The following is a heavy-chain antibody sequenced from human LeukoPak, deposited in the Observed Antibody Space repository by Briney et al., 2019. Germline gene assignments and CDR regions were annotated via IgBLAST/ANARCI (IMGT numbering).Heavy chain of an antibody. J-gene: IGHJ6*03. Sequence: ASVKVSCKASGYIFTDYYMHWVRQAPGQELGWMGRINPNSGGTNYAQKFQGRVTMTRDTSISTAYMELSRLRSDDTAVYYCARDRTGTTWVYYYYYMDVWGKGTTVTVSS. V-gene: IGHV1-2*06. D-gene: IGHD1-7*01. CDR1: GYIFTDYY. CDR2: INPNSGGT. CDR3: ARDRTGTTWVYYYYYMDV.